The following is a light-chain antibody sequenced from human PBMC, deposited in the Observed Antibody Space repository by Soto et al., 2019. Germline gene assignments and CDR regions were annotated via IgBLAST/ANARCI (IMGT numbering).Light chain of an antibody. CDR1: QRITSN. J-gene: IGKJ1*01. CDR2: AAS. Sequence: DIQMTQSPSSLSASLGDRATITCRASQRITSNLNWNQQKPGKAPKLLIYAASSLQSGVPSRFSGSGSGTDFTLTISSLQPEDFATYYCQQSYSTPRTFGQGTKVEIK. CDR3: QQSYSTPRT. V-gene: IGKV1-39*01.